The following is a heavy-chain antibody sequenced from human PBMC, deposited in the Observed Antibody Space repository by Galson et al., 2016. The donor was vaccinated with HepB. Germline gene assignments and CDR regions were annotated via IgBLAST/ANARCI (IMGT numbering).Heavy chain of an antibody. V-gene: IGHV5-51*01. J-gene: IGHJ4*02. CDR1: GYTFTSYW. CDR3: AKQGPIHFDS. Sequence: QSGAEVKKPGEPLNISCKASGYTFTSYWIGWVRQKPGEGLEWMGIVNPADSSTRYSPSFQGQVTISADKAINTAYLQWSSLQASDTAIYYCAKQGPIHFDSWGQGALVTVSS. CDR2: VNPADSST.